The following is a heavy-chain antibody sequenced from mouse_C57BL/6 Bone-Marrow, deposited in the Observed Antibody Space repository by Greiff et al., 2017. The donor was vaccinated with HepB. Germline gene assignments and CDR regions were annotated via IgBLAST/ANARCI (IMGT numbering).Heavy chain of an antibody. CDR2: IYPGSGST. J-gene: IGHJ4*01. V-gene: IGHV1-55*01. CDR1: GYTFTSYW. D-gene: IGHD2-5*01. CDR3: AREGYSNGYYYAMDY. Sequence: QVQLQQPGAELVKPGASVKMSCKASGYTFTSYWITWVKQRPGQGLEWIGDIYPGSGSTNYNEKFKSKATLTVDTSSSTAYMQRSSLTSEDSAVYYCAREGYSNGYYYAMDYWGQGTSVTVSS.